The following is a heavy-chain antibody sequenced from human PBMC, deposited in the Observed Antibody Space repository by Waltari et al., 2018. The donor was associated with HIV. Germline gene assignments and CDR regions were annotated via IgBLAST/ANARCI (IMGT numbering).Heavy chain of an antibody. CDR2: IYYTGRT. CDR3: ARDLFGVGSNWFDP. V-gene: IGHV4-59*12. J-gene: IGHJ5*02. D-gene: IGHD3-3*01. CDR1: GGSFNSYH. Sequence: QVQLQESGPGLVKPSETLSLTCTVSGGSFNSYHWSWIRQPPGKGLEWIGYIYYTGRTNCNPSLKSRVTISVDTSKNQFSLRLRSVTAADTAVYYCARDLFGVGSNWFDPWGQGILVTVSS.